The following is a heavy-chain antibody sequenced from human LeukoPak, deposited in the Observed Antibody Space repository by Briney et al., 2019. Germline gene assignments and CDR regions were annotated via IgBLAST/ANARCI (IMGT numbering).Heavy chain of an antibody. J-gene: IGHJ6*04. CDR2: IIPIFGTA. CDR1: GGTFSSYA. Sequence: SVKVSCKASGGTFSSYANSWVRQAPGQGLEWMGGIIPIFGTANYAQKFQGRVTITADESTSTAYMELSSLRSEDTAVYYCARAHYDILTGASYYYYGMDVWGKGTTVTVSS. D-gene: IGHD3-9*01. V-gene: IGHV1-69*13. CDR3: ARAHYDILTGASYYYYGMDV.